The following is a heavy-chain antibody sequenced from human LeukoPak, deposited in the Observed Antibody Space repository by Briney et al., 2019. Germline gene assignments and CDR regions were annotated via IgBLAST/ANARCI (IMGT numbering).Heavy chain of an antibody. D-gene: IGHD6-13*01. V-gene: IGHV1-8*01. Sequence: ASVKVSCKASGYTFTSYDINWVRQATGQGLEWMGWMNPNSGNTGYAQKFQGRVTMTRNTSISTAYMELSSLRSEDTAVYYCARAYSSSWYMGYYYYYYYMDVWGKGTTVTISS. CDR3: ARAYSSSWYMGYYYYYYYMDV. J-gene: IGHJ6*03. CDR1: GYTFTSYD. CDR2: MNPNSGNT.